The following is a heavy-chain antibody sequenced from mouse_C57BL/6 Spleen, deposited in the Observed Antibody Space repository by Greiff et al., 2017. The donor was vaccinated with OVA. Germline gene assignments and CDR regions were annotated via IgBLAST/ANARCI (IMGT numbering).Heavy chain of an antibody. D-gene: IGHD2-4*01. Sequence: DVKLQESGPGLVKPSQSLSLTCSVTGYSITSGYYWNWIRQFPGNKLEWMAYISYDGSNNYNPSLKNRISITRDTSKNQFFLKLNSVTTEDTATYYCASDDYDVEGGYWGQGTTLTVSS. CDR2: ISYDGSN. CDR1: GYSITSGYY. V-gene: IGHV3-6*01. CDR3: ASDDYDVEGGY. J-gene: IGHJ2*01.